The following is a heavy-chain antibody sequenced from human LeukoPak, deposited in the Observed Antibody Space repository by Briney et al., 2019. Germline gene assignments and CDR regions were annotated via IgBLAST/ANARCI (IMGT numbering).Heavy chain of an antibody. Sequence: GGALRLSCAASGFTFSSYSMNWVRQAPGEGLEWVSSISSSSSYIYYADSVKGRFTISRDNAKNSLYLQMNSQRAEDTAVYYCARDPSQDYWGQGTLVTVSS. V-gene: IGHV3-21*01. CDR3: ARDPSQDY. CDR1: GFTFSSYS. CDR2: ISSSSSYI. J-gene: IGHJ4*02.